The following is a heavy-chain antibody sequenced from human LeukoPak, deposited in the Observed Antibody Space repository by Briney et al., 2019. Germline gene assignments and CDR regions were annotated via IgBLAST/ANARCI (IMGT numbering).Heavy chain of an antibody. J-gene: IGHJ3*02. D-gene: IGHD3-10*01. CDR1: GYTFTSYD. Sequence: ASVKVACKPSGYTFTSYDINWVRQATGQGLEWMGWMNPNSGNTGYAQKFQGRVTMTRNTSISTAYMELSSLRSEDTAVYYCARVMVRGVPSAANIWGQGTMVTVSS. V-gene: IGHV1-8*01. CDR2: MNPNSGNT. CDR3: ARVMVRGVPSAANI.